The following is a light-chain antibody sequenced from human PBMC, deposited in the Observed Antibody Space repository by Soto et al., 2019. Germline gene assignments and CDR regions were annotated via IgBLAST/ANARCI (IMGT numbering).Light chain of an antibody. CDR2: GAS. CDR3: LQRSDWRT. CDR1: QSVSSNY. J-gene: IGKJ1*01. V-gene: IGKV3D-20*02. Sequence: EIVLTQSPGTLSLSPGERATLSCRASQSVSSNYLAWYQQKPGQAPRLLIYGASSRATGIPDRFSGSGSGTDFTLTISRLEPEDFAVYYCLQRSDWRTFGRGTKVDIK.